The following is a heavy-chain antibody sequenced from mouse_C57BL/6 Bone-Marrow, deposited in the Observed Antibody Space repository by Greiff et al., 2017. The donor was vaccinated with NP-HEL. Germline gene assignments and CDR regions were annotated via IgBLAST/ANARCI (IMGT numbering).Heavy chain of an antibody. J-gene: IGHJ1*03. CDR3: ASRVGGSPWYFDV. CDR1: GFNIKNTY. V-gene: IGHV14-3*01. Sequence: EVQLQQSVAELVRPGASVKLSCTASGFNIKNTYMHLVKQRPEQGLEWIGRIDPANGNTKYAPKFQGKATITADTSSNTAYLQLSSLTSEDTAIYYCASRVGGSPWYFDVWGTGTTVTVSS. CDR2: IDPANGNT. D-gene: IGHD1-1*02.